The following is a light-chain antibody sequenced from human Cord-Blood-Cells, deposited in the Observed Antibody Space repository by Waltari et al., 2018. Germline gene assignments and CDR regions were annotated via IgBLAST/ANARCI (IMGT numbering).Light chain of an antibody. J-gene: IGKJ1*01. CDR3: QQSYSTPRT. Sequence: DTQMTQSHSSLSASVGDRVTITCRASQSMSSYLNWYQQKPGKAPKLLIYAASSLQSGVPSRFSCSGSGTDFTLTISSLQPEDFATYYCQQSYSTPRTFGQGTKVEIK. CDR2: AAS. CDR1: QSMSSY. V-gene: IGKV1-39*01.